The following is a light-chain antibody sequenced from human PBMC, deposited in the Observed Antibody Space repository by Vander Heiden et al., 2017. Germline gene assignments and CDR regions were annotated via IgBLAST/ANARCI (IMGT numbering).Light chain of an antibody. Sequence: SYELTQPPSVSVSPGQTASITCSGDKLGDKYACWYQQKPGQSPVLVINKDSKRPSGIPERFSGANAGNTATLTISGTQAMDEADYYCQAWDSSTGVFGGGTKLTVL. J-gene: IGLJ2*01. CDR1: KLGDKY. CDR2: KDS. CDR3: QAWDSSTGV. V-gene: IGLV3-1*01.